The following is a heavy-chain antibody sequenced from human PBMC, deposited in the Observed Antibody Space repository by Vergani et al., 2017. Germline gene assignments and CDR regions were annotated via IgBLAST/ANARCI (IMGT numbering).Heavy chain of an antibody. D-gene: IGHD4/OR15-4a*01. CDR1: GCSINNYY. J-gene: IGHJ5*02. V-gene: IGHV4-59*12. CDR3: ARAYGANSGSRFDL. CDR2: VHVSGST. Sequence: QMQLQESGPGLVKSSETLSLSCFVSGCSINNYYWNWIRHSPGKGLEWIAYVHVSGSTNYSPSLKNRVTTSIDTSKSQFFLTLTSVTAADTAVYYCARAYGANSGSRFDLWSQGTLVTVSS.